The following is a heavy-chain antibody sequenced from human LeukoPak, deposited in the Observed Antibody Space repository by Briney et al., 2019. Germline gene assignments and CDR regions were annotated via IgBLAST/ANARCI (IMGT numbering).Heavy chain of an antibody. J-gene: IGHJ4*02. Sequence: TGESLRHSCAASGFPFSNHVVNCVRQARGRGVEWVSALSPSGDITYYADSVKGRFSISRDNSKNTLYLAVISLTAEDTAVYYCAKDDAWLRFGEWSQGTLVTVSS. CDR2: LSPSGDIT. V-gene: IGHV3-23*01. CDR1: GFPFSNHV. D-gene: IGHD3-10*01. CDR3: AKDDAWLRFGE.